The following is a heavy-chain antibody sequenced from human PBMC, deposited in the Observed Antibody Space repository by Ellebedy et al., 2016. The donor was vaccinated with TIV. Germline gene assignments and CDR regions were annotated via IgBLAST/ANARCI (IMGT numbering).Heavy chain of an antibody. CDR2: ISTDGSRT. Sequence: GGSLRLSCAASGFIVSSNYMSWVRQAPGKGLVWVSRISTDGSRTTYADSVKGRFTISRDNAKNTLYLQMNSLRVEDTALYYCTRAGVLPTSYYGMDVWGQGTTVTVSS. J-gene: IGHJ6*02. CDR1: GFIVSSNY. D-gene: IGHD3-10*01. V-gene: IGHV3-74*01. CDR3: TRAGVLPTSYYGMDV.